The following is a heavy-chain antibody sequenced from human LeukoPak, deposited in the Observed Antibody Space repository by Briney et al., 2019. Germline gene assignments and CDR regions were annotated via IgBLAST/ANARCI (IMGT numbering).Heavy chain of an antibody. CDR2: MNPNSGYT. J-gene: IGHJ5*02. Sequence: ASVKVSCKASAYTFTNYDINWVRQASGQGLEWMGWMNPNSGYTGYAQKFQGRVNITRNTSISTAYMELSRLTSDDTAVYYCARGGTICSGGDCYLNWLDPWGQGTLVTVSS. V-gene: IGHV1-8*01. CDR1: AYTFTNYD. CDR3: ARGGTICSGGDCYLNWLDP. D-gene: IGHD2-21*02.